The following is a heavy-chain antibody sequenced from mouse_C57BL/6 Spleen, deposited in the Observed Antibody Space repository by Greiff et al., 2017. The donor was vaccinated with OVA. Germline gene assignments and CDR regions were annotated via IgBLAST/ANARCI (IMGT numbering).Heavy chain of an antibody. CDR2: IDPENGDT. V-gene: IGHV14-4*01. CDR3: AIYYEYDGWFDY. CDR1: GFNIKDDY. J-gene: IGHJ2*01. D-gene: IGHD2-4*01. Sequence: VQLQQSGAELVRPGASVKLSCTASGFNIKDDYMHWVKQRPEQGLEWIGWIDPENGDTEYASKFQGKATITADTSSNTAYLQLSSLTSEGTAVYYYAIYYEYDGWFDYWGQGTTLPVSS.